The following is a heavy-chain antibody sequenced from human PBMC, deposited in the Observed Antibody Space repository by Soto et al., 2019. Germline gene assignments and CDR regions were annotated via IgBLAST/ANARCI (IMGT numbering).Heavy chain of an antibody. V-gene: IGHV1-46*01. CDR2: INPSGGST. Sequence: ASVKVSFKASGYTFTSYYMHWVRQAPGQGLEWMGIINPSGGSTSYAQKFQGRVTMTRDTSTSTVYMELSSLRSEDTAVYYCARDQGYCSSTSCSFDFWGQGTLVTVYS. CDR3: ARDQGYCSSTSCSFDF. J-gene: IGHJ4*02. CDR1: GYTFTSYY. D-gene: IGHD2-2*01.